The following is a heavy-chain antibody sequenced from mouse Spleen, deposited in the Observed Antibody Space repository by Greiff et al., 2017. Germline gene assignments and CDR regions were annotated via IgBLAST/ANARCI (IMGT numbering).Heavy chain of an antibody. CDR1: GYTFTDYE. D-gene: IGHD2-1*01. Sequence: QVQLQQSGAELVRPGASVTLSCKASGYTFTDYEMHWVKRTPVHGLEWIGAIDPETGGTAYNQKFKGKAILTADKSSSTAYMELRSLTSEDSAVYYCTRCHYGNEAWFAYWGQGTLVTVSA. J-gene: IGHJ3*01. V-gene: IGHV1-15*01. CDR3: TRCHYGNEAWFAY. CDR2: IDPETGGT.